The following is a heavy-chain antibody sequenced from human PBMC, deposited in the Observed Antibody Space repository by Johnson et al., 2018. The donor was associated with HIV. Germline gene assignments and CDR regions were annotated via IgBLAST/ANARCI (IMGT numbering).Heavy chain of an antibody. J-gene: IGHJ3*01. CDR2: ISYDGSNK. CDR1: GFVFSSYA. CDR3: ARDGRDLVTRGGFDV. V-gene: IGHV3-30-3*01. Sequence: QVQLVESGGGVVQPGRSLRLSCAASGFVFSSYAMHWVRQAPGKGLEWVALISYDGSNKNYADSVKGRFTISRDNSKNTLYLQMNSLRPEDTAVYYCARDGRDLVTRGGFDVWGPGTVVTVSS. D-gene: IGHD5-18*01.